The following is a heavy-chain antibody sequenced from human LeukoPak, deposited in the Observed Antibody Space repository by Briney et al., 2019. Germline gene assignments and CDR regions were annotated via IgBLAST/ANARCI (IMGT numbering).Heavy chain of an antibody. CDR3: ARGWGEYSGYDYVLAY. J-gene: IGHJ4*02. CDR1: GGTFSSYA. Sequence: WASVKVSCKASGGTFSSYAISWVRQAPGQGLEWMGGIIPIFGTANYAQKFQGRVTITADESTSTAYMELSSLRSEDTAVYYCARGWGEYSGYDYVLAYWGQGTLVTVSS. D-gene: IGHD5-12*01. CDR2: IIPIFGTA. V-gene: IGHV1-69*13.